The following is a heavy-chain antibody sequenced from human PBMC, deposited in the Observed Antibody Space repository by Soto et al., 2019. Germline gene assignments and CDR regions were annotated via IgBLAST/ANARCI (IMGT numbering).Heavy chain of an antibody. V-gene: IGHV3-73*01. CDR1: GFTFSGSA. CDR3: ARGVYDFWSGHPKGLDY. CDR2: IRSKAKSYAT. Sequence: VGSLRLSCAASGFTFSGSAMHWVRQASGKGLEWVGRIRSKAKSYATAYAVSVKGRFTISRDDSRNTAYLQMNSLKTEDTAVYYCARGVYDFWSGHPKGLDYWGQGTVVTVST. J-gene: IGHJ4*02. D-gene: IGHD3-3*01.